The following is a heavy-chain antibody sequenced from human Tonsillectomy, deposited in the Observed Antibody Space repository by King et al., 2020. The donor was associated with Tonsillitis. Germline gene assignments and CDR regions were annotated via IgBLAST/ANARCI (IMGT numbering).Heavy chain of an antibody. Sequence: QLVQSGGGLVQPGGSLRLSCAASGFTFSSYEMNWVRQAPGKGLEWVSYISSSGSTIYYADSVKGRFTISRDNAKNSLYLQMNSLRAEDTAVYYCARDRGAYYYGSGETQYWGEGTLVTVSS. J-gene: IGHJ4*02. CDR1: GFTFSSYE. V-gene: IGHV3-48*03. D-gene: IGHD3-10*01. CDR2: ISSSGSTI. CDR3: ARDRGAYYYGSGETQY.